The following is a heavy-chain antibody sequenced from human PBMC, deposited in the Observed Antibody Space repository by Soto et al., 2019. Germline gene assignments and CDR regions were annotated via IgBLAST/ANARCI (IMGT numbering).Heavy chain of an antibody. Sequence: GESLKISCKASGYSFSNYWIGWVRQMPGKGLEWMGIIYPGDSDTKYSPYVQGQVTISADRSISTAYLQWTSLRASDTAMYYCARRYSSSGMDVWGQGTTVTVSS. CDR2: IYPGDSDT. CDR3: ARRYSSSGMDV. V-gene: IGHV5-51*01. CDR1: GYSFSNYW. J-gene: IGHJ6*02. D-gene: IGHD6-19*01.